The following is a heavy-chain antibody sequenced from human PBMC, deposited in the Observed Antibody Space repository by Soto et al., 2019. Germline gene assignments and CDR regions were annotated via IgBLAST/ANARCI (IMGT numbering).Heavy chain of an antibody. Sequence: QVQLVQSGADVKKPGASVKVSCKTSGYTFSGYFMHWLRQAPGQGPEWMGWMNPNIGGTDYAQNLQGRVSMTWDTSISTAYMEFSRLRSDNTAIYYCARGYYSSSGRGFDYWGQGTLVTVSS. J-gene: IGHJ4*02. V-gene: IGHV1-2*02. CDR1: GYTFSGYF. D-gene: IGHD6-13*01. CDR2: MNPNIGGT. CDR3: ARGYYSSSGRGFDY.